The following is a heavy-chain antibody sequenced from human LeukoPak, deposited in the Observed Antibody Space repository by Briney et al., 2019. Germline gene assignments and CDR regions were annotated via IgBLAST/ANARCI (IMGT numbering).Heavy chain of an antibody. CDR3: ARAPEAIFGAIYYLDY. D-gene: IGHD3-3*01. CDR2: IIPIFGTA. Sequence: SVKVSCKASGGTFSSYAISWVRQAPGQGLEWMGGIIPIFGTANYAQKFQGRVTITADESTSTAYMELSSLRSEDTAVYYCARAPEAIFGAIYYLDYWGQGTLVTVSS. CDR1: GGTFSSYA. J-gene: IGHJ4*02. V-gene: IGHV1-69*13.